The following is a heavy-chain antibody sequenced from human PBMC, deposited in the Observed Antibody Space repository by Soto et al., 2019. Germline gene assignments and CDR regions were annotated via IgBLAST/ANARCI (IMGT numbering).Heavy chain of an antibody. V-gene: IGHV1-69*08. CDR1: GGTISSYT. CDR3: AREEYYYGSGAFFDY. J-gene: IGHJ4*02. CDR2: IIPILGIA. D-gene: IGHD3-10*01. Sequence: QVQLVQSGAEVKKPGSSVKVSCKASGGTISSYTIGWVRQAPGQGLEWMGRIIPILGIANYAQKFQGRVTITADKSTSTAYMELSSLRSEDTAVYYCAREEYYYGSGAFFDYWGQGTLVTVSS.